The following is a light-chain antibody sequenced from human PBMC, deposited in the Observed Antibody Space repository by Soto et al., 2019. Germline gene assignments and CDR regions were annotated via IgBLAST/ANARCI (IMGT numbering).Light chain of an antibody. V-gene: IGLV1-47*01. CDR1: RSNIGSAI. CDR2: MNN. CDR3: VAWDDNLSSRV. Sequence: QSVLTQPPSLSGTPGQTVTISCIGSRSNIGSAIVHWYQQIPGTAPKHLIYMNNQRPSGVPDRFSGSKSGTSASLVITGLRPEDEADYSCVAWDDNLSSRVFGGGTKVTVL. J-gene: IGLJ3*02.